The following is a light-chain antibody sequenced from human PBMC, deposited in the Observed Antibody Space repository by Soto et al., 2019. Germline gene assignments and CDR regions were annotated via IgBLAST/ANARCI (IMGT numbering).Light chain of an antibody. CDR2: GAS. J-gene: IGKJ4*01. V-gene: IGKV3-20*01. Sequence: EIVLTQSPGTLSLSPGERATLSCRASQSVSSSYLAWYQQKPGQAPRLRIYGASTRATGIPDTCTGSGSGTDFTLTISRLEPEDFAVYYCQQYGSSPSLTFGGGTKVEIK. CDR1: QSVSSSY. CDR3: QQYGSSPSLT.